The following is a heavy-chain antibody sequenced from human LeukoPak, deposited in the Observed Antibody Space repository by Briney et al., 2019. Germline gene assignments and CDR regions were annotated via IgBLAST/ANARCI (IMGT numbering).Heavy chain of an antibody. J-gene: IGHJ4*02. CDR2: ISSSSGYI. Sequence: GGSLRLSCAASGFTFSSYSMNWVRQAPGKGLEWVSSISSSSGYIYYADSVKGRFTISRDNARNSLYLQMNSLRADDTGVYYCARPQASDWYYFDYWGQGTLVTVSS. D-gene: IGHD6-19*01. CDR1: GFTFSSYS. V-gene: IGHV3-21*01. CDR3: ARPQASDWYYFDY.